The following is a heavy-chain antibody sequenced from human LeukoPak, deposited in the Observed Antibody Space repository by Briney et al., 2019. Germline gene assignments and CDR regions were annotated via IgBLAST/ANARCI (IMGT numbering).Heavy chain of an antibody. V-gene: IGHV1-8*03. CDR2: MNPNSGNT. D-gene: IGHD6-6*01. CDR1: GYTFTSYD. J-gene: IGHJ4*02. CDR3: ARGRREDSSSSSLDY. Sequence: GASVKVSCKASGYTFTSYDINWVRQATEQGLEWMGWMNPNSGNTGYAQKFQGRVTITRNTSISTAYMELSSLRSEDTAVYYCARGRREDSSSSSLDYWGQGTLVTVSS.